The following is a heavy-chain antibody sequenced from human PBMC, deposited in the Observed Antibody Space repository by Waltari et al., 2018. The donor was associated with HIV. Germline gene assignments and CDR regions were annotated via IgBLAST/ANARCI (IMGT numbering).Heavy chain of an antibody. Sequence: QVQLQESGPGLVKPSQTLSLTCTVSGGSISSGSYYWSWIRQPAGKGLELIGRIHTSGSTNYNPSLKSRVTISVDTSKNQFSLKLRSVTAADTAVYYCARAYYDFWSGTGSSGNWFDPWGQGTLVTVSS. CDR1: GGSISSGSYY. V-gene: IGHV4-61*02. CDR2: IHTSGST. CDR3: ARAYYDFWSGTGSSGNWFDP. D-gene: IGHD3-3*01. J-gene: IGHJ5*02.